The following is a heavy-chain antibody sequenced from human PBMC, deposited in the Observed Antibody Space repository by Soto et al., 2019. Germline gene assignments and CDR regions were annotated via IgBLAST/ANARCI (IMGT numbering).Heavy chain of an antibody. Sequence: QITLKESGPTLVKPTQTLTLTCTFSGFSLSTFGVGVGWIRQPPGKALEWLALIYWDDDKRYSPSLKSRLTITKDTSKNEVVLTMTTMDPVDTATYYCAHSDNWNKNFDSWGQGTLVTVSS. D-gene: IGHD1-20*01. V-gene: IGHV2-5*02. CDR1: GFSLSTFGVG. CDR3: AHSDNWNKNFDS. CDR2: IYWDDDK. J-gene: IGHJ4*02.